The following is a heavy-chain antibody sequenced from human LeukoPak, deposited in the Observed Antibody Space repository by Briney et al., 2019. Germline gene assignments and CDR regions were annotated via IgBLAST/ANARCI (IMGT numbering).Heavy chain of an antibody. J-gene: IGHJ4*02. Sequence: GASVKVSCKASGGTFSSYAISWVRQAPGQGLEWMGGIIPILGTTNYEQRFQGRVTITTDESTSTAYMELRSLRSDDTAVYYCARAWPRGIAVAGIDPYYFDYWGQGTLVTVSS. V-gene: IGHV1-69*05. CDR3: ARAWPRGIAVAGIDPYYFDY. CDR2: IIPILGTT. D-gene: IGHD6-19*01. CDR1: GGTFSSYA.